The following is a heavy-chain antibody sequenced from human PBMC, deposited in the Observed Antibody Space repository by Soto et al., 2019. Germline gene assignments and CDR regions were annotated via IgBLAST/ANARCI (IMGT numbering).Heavy chain of an antibody. J-gene: IGHJ5*02. CDR3: ARDYRGSRYSSSSENSFDP. CDR1: GYTFTSYV. CDR2: ISAYNGNT. D-gene: IGHD6-6*01. Sequence: ASVKVSCKASGYTFTSYVISWVRQAPGQGLEWMGWISAYNGNTNYAQKLQGRVTMTTDTSTSTAYMELRSLRSDDTAVYYCARDYRGSRYSSSSENSFDPWGKGTLVSVSS. V-gene: IGHV1-18*01.